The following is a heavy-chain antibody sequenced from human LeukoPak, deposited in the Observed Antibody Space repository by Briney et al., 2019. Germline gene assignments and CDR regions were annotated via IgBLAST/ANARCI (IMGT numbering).Heavy chain of an antibody. J-gene: IGHJ4*02. CDR1: GFTFSDYN. CDR2: ISSSSSHI. Sequence: GGSLRLSCAASGFTFSDYNMNWVRQAPGKGLEWVSSISSSSSHIWHADSVKGRFTMSRDNAKNSLYLQMNTLTAEDTAVYYCAAISYSGTWPVGYWGQGILVTVTA. D-gene: IGHD6-25*01. V-gene: IGHV3-21*04. CDR3: AAISYSGTWPVGY.